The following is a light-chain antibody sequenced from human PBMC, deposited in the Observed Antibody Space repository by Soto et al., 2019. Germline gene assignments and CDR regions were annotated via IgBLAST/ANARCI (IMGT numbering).Light chain of an antibody. CDR1: QSVTSTY. Sequence: DIVLAQSPGTLSLSPGERATLSCRASQSVTSTYLSWYQQKPGQAPRLLFYAASSRAMGVPDRFTGSGSGTEFTLTISSLQPDDFAPYYCQQYNSYSWTFGQGPRWIS. J-gene: IGKJ1*01. V-gene: IGKV3-20*01. CDR2: AAS. CDR3: QQYNSYSWT.